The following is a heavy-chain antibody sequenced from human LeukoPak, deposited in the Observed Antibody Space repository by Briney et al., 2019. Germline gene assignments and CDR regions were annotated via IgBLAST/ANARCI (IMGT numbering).Heavy chain of an antibody. V-gene: IGHV5-51*01. J-gene: IGHJ3*02. D-gene: IGHD2-15*01. CDR3: ARHGYCSGSSCYAFDI. CDR1: GSFFTSNW. CDR2: IYPGDSDT. Sequence: GAALQISCEGAGSFFTSNWIGGVRPLPGKGLEWMGFIYPGDSDTRYSPSFQGQVTISADKSISTAYLQWSSLKASDTAMYYCARHGYCSGSSCYAFDIWGQGTMVTVSS.